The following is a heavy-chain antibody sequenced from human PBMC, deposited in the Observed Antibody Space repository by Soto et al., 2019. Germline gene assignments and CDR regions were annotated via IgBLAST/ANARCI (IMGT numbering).Heavy chain of an antibody. J-gene: IGHJ4*02. CDR2: ISYDGSNK. CDR3: ARDRVVVVPAAVDY. Sequence: QVQLVESGGGVVQPGRSLRLSCAASGFTFSSYALHWVRQAPGKGLEWVAFISYDGSNKYYADSVKGRFTISRDNSKNTLYLQMNSLRPEGTAVYYCARDRVVVVPAAVDYWGQGTLVTVSS. CDR1: GFTFSSYA. V-gene: IGHV3-30-3*01. D-gene: IGHD2-2*01.